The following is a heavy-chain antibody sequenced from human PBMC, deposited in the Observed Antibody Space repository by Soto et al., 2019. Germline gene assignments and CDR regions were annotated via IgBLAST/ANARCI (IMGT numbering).Heavy chain of an antibody. D-gene: IGHD5-12*01. CDR2: IYYSGAT. J-gene: IGHJ4*02. Sequence: PSETLSLTCLVSGGSINNSTYYWGWIPQPPGKGLEWIGSIYYSGATYYNPSLRSRITISMDRSKNHFSLKLTSVTAADTAIYYCAPVGIGTTTVDYWGQGTLVTVSS. CDR3: APVGIGTTTVDY. CDR1: GGSINNSTYY. V-gene: IGHV4-39*02.